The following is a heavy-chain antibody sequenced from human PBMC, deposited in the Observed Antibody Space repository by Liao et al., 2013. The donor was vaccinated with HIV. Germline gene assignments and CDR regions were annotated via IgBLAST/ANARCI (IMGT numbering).Heavy chain of an antibody. Sequence: QVHLRESGPGLVKPSETLSLTCTVSGASIMAKYWAWMRQSAGKGLECLGIMHTSGVTDYNPALKSRVTMSRDTSTNQISLRLTSVIDADTAVYYCARDSPWWLLPRYYYMDVWGKGTTVIVSS. CDR2: MHTSGVT. V-gene: IGHV4-4*07. D-gene: IGHD2-15*01. CDR1: GASIMAKY. J-gene: IGHJ6*03. CDR3: ARDSPWWLLPRYYYMDV.